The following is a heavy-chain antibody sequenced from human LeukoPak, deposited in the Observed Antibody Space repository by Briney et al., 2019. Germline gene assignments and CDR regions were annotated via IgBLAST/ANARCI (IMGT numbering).Heavy chain of an antibody. CDR3: ARIVAGYDILTGYYPYYFDY. D-gene: IGHD3-9*01. V-gene: IGHV4-31*03. J-gene: IGHJ4*02. CDR1: GGPISSGGYL. CDR2: IYYSGRT. Sequence: SETLSLPCTVSGGPISSGGYLWRWIRQHPGKGLEWIGYIYYSGRTYYNPSLKSRVTISVDTSKNQFSLKLSSVTAADTAVYYCARIVAGYDILTGYYPYYFDYWGQGTLVTVSS.